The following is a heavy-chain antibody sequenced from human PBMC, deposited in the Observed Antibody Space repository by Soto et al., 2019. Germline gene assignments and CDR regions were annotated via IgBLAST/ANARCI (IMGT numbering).Heavy chain of an antibody. V-gene: IGHV4-59*01. Sequence: SETLSLTCTVSGGSISSYYWSWIRQPPGKGLEWIAYIYYTGSTNYNPSLKSRVTLSADTSKNQFSLKLSSVTAADTAMYYCARVDSSGSSFDSWGQGTLVTVSS. CDR3: ARVDSSGSSFDS. CDR1: GGSISSYY. J-gene: IGHJ4*02. D-gene: IGHD3-22*01. CDR2: IYYTGST.